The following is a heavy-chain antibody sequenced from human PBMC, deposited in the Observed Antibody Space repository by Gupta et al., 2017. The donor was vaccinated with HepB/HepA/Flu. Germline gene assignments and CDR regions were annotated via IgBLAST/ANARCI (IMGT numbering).Heavy chain of an antibody. Sequence: GKGLEWLSYISNSGNTMNYADSVKGRFTVSRDNAKKSLYLQMSSLRAEDTAVYYCARVFDRVRRYYFDFWGQGSLVTVSS. CDR2: ISNSGNTM. J-gene: IGHJ4*02. V-gene: IGHV3-11*04. CDR3: ARVFDRVRRYYFDF. D-gene: IGHD4-23*01.